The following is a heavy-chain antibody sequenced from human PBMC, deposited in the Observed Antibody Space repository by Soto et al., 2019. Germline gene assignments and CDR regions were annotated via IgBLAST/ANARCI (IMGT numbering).Heavy chain of an antibody. CDR1: RYTFTSYY. Sequence: QVQLVQSGAEVKKPGASVKVSCKASRYTFTSYYMHWVRQAPGQGLEWMGIINPSGGSTSYAQKFQGRVTMTRDTSTSTVYMELSSLRSEDTAVYYCAREDYDFWSGYYLGRYFDYWGQGTLVTVSS. D-gene: IGHD3-3*01. V-gene: IGHV1-46*01. CDR2: INPSGGST. CDR3: AREDYDFWSGYYLGRYFDY. J-gene: IGHJ4*02.